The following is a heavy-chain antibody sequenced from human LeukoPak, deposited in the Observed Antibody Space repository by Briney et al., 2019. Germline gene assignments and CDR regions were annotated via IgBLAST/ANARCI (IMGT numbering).Heavy chain of an antibody. D-gene: IGHD3-10*01. CDR1: GGSFSSYY. Sequence: SETLSLTCAVYGGSFSSYYWGWIRQPPGKGLEWIGSIYYSGSTYYNPSLKSRVTISVDTSKNQFSLKLSSVTAADTAVYYCARLWWRGGVYDYWGQGTLVTVSS. CDR3: ARLWWRGGVYDY. CDR2: IYYSGST. J-gene: IGHJ4*02. V-gene: IGHV4-39*07.